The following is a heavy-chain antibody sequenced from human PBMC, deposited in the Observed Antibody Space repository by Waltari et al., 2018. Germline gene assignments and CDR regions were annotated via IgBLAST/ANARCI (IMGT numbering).Heavy chain of an antibody. J-gene: IGHJ4*02. CDR2: IYPVDSDT. CDR1: GYSFTSYW. V-gene: IGHV5-51*01. D-gene: IGHD1-1*01. Sequence: EVQLVQAGVEVKRPGDSLRISCKTSGYSFTSYWITWVRLMPGKGLEWMGMIYPVDSDTRYSPSFQGQITISADNSISTAYLQWSSLKASDTATYYCAKRTGTTFDFWGQGVLVTVSS. CDR3: AKRTGTTFDF.